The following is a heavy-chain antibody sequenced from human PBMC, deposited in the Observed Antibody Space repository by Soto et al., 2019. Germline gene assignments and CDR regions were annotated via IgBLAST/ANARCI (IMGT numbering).Heavy chain of an antibody. V-gene: IGHV4-59*01. CDR1: GGSISSYY. D-gene: IGHD3-10*01. Sequence: SETLSLTCTVSGGSISSYYWSWIRQPPGKGLEWIGYIYYSGGTNYNPSLKSRVTISVDTSKNQFSLKLSSVTAADTAVYYCARVIRPPVSRQNWFDPWGQGTLVTVSS. CDR3: ARVIRPPVSRQNWFDP. J-gene: IGHJ5*02. CDR2: IYYSGGT.